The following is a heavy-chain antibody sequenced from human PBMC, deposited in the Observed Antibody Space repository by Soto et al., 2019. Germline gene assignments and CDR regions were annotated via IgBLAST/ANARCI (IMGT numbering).Heavy chain of an antibody. CDR3: ARLTSGYLQY. V-gene: IGHV4-61*01. CDR1: GGSVSSGSYY. Sequence: SETLSLTCTVSGGSVSSGSYYWSWIRQPQGKGLEWIGYIYYSGSTNYNPSLRSRVTISVDTSKNQFSLKLSSVTAADTAVYYCARLTSGYLQYWGQGTLVTVSS. D-gene: IGHD3-22*01. CDR2: IYYSGST. J-gene: IGHJ4*02.